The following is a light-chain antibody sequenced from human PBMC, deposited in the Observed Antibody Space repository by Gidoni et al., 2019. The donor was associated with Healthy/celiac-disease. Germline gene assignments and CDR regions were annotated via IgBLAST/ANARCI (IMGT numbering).Light chain of an antibody. Sequence: DIVMTQSPLSLPVTPGEPASISCRSSQSLLHSNGYNYLDWYLQTPGQSPQLLIYLGSNRASGGPDRFSGSGSGTDFTLKISRVEAEDVGVYYCMQALQTLWTFGQGTKVEIK. CDR1: QSLLHSNGYNY. V-gene: IGKV2-28*01. CDR2: LGS. CDR3: MQALQTLWT. J-gene: IGKJ1*01.